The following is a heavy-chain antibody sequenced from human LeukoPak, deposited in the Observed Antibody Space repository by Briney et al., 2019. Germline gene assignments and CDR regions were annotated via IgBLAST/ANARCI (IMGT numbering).Heavy chain of an antibody. Sequence: SETLSLTCTVSDGSISNYFWSWIRQPPGKGLEWIGYIYYNGSTNYNPSLKSQVTISVDTSKNQFSLKLSSVTAADTAVYYCARRLHQWPYDFWSGYLVRGVGYYFDYWGQGTLVTVSS. D-gene: IGHD3-3*01. CDR2: IYYNGST. CDR1: DGSISNYF. J-gene: IGHJ4*02. V-gene: IGHV4-59*12. CDR3: ARRLHQWPYDFWSGYLVRGVGYYFDY.